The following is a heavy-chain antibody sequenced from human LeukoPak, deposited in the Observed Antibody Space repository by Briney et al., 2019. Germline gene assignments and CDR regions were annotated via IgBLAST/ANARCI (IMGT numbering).Heavy chain of an antibody. J-gene: IGHJ4*02. CDR1: GYTFTGYY. V-gene: IGHV1-2*02. D-gene: IGHD3-3*01. Sequence: ASVKVSCKASGYTFTGYYMHWVRQAPGQGLEWMGWINPNSGGTNYAQKFQGRVTMTRDTSISTAYKELSRLRSDDTAVYYCAGFDFWSGYSKFDYWGQGTLVTVSS. CDR3: AGFDFWSGYSKFDY. CDR2: INPNSGGT.